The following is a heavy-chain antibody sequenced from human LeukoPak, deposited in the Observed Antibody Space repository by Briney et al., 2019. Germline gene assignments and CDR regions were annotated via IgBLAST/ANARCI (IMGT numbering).Heavy chain of an antibody. Sequence: SETLSLTCTVSGGSISSNYWSWIRQPPGKGLEWIGYIYYRGNTNYNPSLKSRVTMAVDTSKNQFSLKVSSVTAADTAVYYCARAGNNWSFDYWGQGTLVTVSS. V-gene: IGHV4-59*01. J-gene: IGHJ4*02. CDR2: IYYRGNT. CDR1: GGSISSNY. CDR3: ARAGNNWSFDY. D-gene: IGHD1-1*01.